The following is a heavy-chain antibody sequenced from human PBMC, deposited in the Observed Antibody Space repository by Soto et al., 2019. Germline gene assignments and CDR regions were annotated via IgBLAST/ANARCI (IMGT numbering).Heavy chain of an antibody. J-gene: IGHJ4*02. CDR2: IRNKANSYTT. CDR3: VRASHYGSGTWNFDS. D-gene: IGHD3-10*01. V-gene: IGHV3-72*01. CDR1: GFTLSDHY. Sequence: GGSLRLSCAASGFTLSDHYMDWVRQTPGKGLEWVGRIRNKANSYTTEYAASVKGRFTVSSDDSMNSLFLQMNSLKPEDSAVYYCVRASHYGSGTWNFDSWGQGTLVTVSS.